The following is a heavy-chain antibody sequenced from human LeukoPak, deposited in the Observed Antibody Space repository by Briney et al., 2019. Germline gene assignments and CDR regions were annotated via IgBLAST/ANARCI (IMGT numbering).Heavy chain of an antibody. CDR3: ARDADSGSQSRGGPGFDY. CDR2: IIPIFGTA. V-gene: IGHV1-69*13. D-gene: IGHD1-26*01. J-gene: IGHJ4*02. CDR1: GGTFSSYA. Sequence: ASVKVSCKASGGTFSSYAISWVRQAPGQGLEWMGGIIPIFGTANYAQKFQGRVTITADESMSTAYMELSSLRSEDTAVYYCARDADSGSQSRGGPGFDYWGQGTLVTVSS.